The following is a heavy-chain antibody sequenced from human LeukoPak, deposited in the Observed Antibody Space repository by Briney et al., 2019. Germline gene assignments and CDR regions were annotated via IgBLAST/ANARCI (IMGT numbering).Heavy chain of an antibody. CDR2: IYYSGST. Sequence: SETLSLTCTVSGGSISTYYWNWIRQSPGKGPEWIGNIYYSGSTNYNPSLKSRVTISVDTSKNQFSLKLSSVTAADTAVYYCARLEWELNFDYWGQGTLVTVSS. D-gene: IGHD1-26*01. CDR1: GGSISTYY. CDR3: ARLEWELNFDY. V-gene: IGHV4-59*08. J-gene: IGHJ4*02.